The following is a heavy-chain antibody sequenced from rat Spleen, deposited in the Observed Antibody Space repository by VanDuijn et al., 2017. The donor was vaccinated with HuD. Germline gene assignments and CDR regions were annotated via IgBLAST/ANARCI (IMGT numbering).Heavy chain of an antibody. J-gene: IGHJ4*01. V-gene: IGHV2-1*01. D-gene: IGHD1-11*01. CDR1: GFSLTSNS. CDR2: IWSGGST. Sequence: QVQLKESGPGLVQPSQTLSLTCTVSGFSLTSNSVSWVRQPPGKGLEWMGAIWSGGSTDYNSALKSRLSISRDTSKSQVFLKMNSLRSEDTATYYCVKEANYGGLMDLWGQGASVTVSS. CDR3: VKEANYGGLMDL.